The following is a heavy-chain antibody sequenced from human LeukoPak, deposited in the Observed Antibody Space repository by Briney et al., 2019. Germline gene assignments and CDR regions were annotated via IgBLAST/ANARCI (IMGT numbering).Heavy chain of an antibody. CDR2: ISGYNDNP. CDR1: GYTFTDYG. CDR3: ARDRPKDDAFDI. V-gene: IGHV1-18*01. Sequence: ATVKVSCKASGYTFTDYGVSWVRQAPGQGLEWMGWISGYNDNPNYVQSLQGRVTMTTDTSTNTAYMELRSLTSDDTAVYYCARDRPKDDAFDIWGQGTLVIVSS. J-gene: IGHJ3*02.